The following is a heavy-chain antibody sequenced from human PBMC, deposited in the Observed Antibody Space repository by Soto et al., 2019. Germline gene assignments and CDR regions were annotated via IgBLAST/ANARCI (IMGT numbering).Heavy chain of an antibody. J-gene: IGHJ4*02. CDR1: GFTFSSYA. CDR2: IRISRSTR. Sequence: EVQLVESGGGLVQPGGSLRLSCAASGFTFSSYAINWFSRAPGKGLGWVSYIRISRSTRYYPDSVRSIFTISRDNAKNSLYLQLNSLSAEDTAGYYGVRGGGFFDHWGQGTLVTVSS. CDR3: VRGGGFFDH. D-gene: IGHD3-10*01. V-gene: IGHV3-48*01.